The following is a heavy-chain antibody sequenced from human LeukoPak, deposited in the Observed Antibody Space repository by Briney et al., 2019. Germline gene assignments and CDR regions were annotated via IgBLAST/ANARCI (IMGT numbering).Heavy chain of an antibody. J-gene: IGHJ4*02. V-gene: IGHV3-33*01. CDR2: IWYDGSNK. Sequence: GGSLRLSCAASGFTFSSYGMHWVRQAPGKGLEWVAVIWYDGSNKYYADSVKGRFTISRDNSKNTLYLQMNSLRAEDTAVYYCARLGAVAGGSNLDYWGQGTLVTVSS. D-gene: IGHD6-19*01. CDR3: ARLGAVAGGSNLDY. CDR1: GFTFSSYG.